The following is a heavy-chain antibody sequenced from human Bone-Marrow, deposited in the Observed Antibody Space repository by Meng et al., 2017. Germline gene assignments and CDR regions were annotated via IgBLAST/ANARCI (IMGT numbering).Heavy chain of an antibody. CDR1: GFTFSSYA. D-gene: IGHD2-15*01. J-gene: IGHJ4*02. CDR2: ISYDGSNK. V-gene: IGHV3-30*01. CDR3: ARDRGGIDY. Sequence: GEVVEVGGGVVQPGRSLRLSCAASGFTFSSYAMHWVRQAPGKGLEWVAVISYDGSNKYYADSVKGRFTISRDNSKNTLYLQMNSLRAEDTAVYYCARDRGGIDYWGQGTLVTVSS.